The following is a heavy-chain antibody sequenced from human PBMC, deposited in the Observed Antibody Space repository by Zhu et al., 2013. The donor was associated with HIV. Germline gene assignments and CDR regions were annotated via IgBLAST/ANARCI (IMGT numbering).Heavy chain of an antibody. D-gene: IGHD6-13*01. J-gene: IGHJ4*02. CDR2: IYYSGST. CDR3: ARGPLERTRWAAAGWTYFDY. CDR1: GGSVSSGSYY. Sequence: QVQLQESGPGLVKPSETLSLTCTVSGGSVSSGSYYWSWIRQPPGKGLEWIGYIYYSGSTNYNPSLKSRVTISVDTSKNQFSLKLSSVTAADTAVYYCARGPLERTRWAAAGWTYFDYWGQGTLVTVSS. V-gene: IGHV4-61*01.